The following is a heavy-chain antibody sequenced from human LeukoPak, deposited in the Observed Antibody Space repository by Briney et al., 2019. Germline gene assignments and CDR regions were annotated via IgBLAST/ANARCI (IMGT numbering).Heavy chain of an antibody. J-gene: IGHJ4*02. Sequence: ASVKVSCKASGYTFTSYYMHWVRQAPGQGLEWMGIINPSGGSTSYAQKFQGRVTMTRDTSTSTVYMELSSLRSEDTAVYYCAMEAVVVTATDASFDYWGQGTLVNVSS. CDR1: GYTFTSYY. CDR2: INPSGGST. CDR3: AMEAVVVTATDASFDY. V-gene: IGHV1-46*01. D-gene: IGHD2-21*02.